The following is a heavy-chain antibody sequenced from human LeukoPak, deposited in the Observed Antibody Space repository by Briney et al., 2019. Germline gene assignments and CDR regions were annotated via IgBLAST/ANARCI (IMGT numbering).Heavy chain of an antibody. CDR3: ARQSSGWYDWFDP. Sequence: PSETLSLTCTVSGGSISSYYWSWIRQPPGKGLERIGYIYYSGSTNYNPSLKSRVTISVDTSKNQFSLKLSSVTAADTAVYYCARQSSGWYDWFDPWGQGTLVTVSS. D-gene: IGHD6-19*01. V-gene: IGHV4-59*01. CDR2: IYYSGST. CDR1: GGSISSYY. J-gene: IGHJ5*02.